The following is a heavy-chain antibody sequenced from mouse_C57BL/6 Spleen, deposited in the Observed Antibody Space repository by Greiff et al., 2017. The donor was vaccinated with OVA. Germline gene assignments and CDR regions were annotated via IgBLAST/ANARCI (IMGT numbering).Heavy chain of an antibody. D-gene: IGHD2-2*01. V-gene: IGHV5-17*01. Sequence: EVQLVESGGGLVKPGGSLKLSCAASGFTFSDYGMHWVRQAPEKGLEWVAYISSGSSIIYYADTVKGRFPISRDNAKNTLFLQMTSLRSEDTARYYCARGGYQDYFDYWGQGTTLTVSS. CDR3: ARGGYQDYFDY. CDR1: GFTFSDYG. CDR2: ISSGSSII. J-gene: IGHJ2*01.